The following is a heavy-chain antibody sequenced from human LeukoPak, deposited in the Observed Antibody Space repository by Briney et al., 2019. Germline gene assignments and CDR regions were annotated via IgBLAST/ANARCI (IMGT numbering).Heavy chain of an antibody. CDR3: ARATTISAAGSHFVY. V-gene: IGHV3-23*01. J-gene: IGHJ4*02. D-gene: IGHD6-13*01. Sequence: GGSLRLSCVESGFTSSNYAMSWVRQAPGGGLEWVAAISGNGGSTYYAESVKGRFTISRDNSKKTLYLKMNRLRAEDTAVFYCARATTISAAGSHFVYWGQGTLVTVSS. CDR2: ISGNGGST. CDR1: GFTSSNYA.